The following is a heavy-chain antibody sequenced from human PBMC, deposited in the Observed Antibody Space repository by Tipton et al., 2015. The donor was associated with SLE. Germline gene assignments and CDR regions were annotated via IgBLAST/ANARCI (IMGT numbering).Heavy chain of an antibody. CDR2: IYGGGTT. CDR1: GFSVSRNY. V-gene: IGHV3-53*01. D-gene: IGHD3-10*01. Sequence: GSLRLSCAVSGFSVSRNYMSWVRQAPGKGLEWIPHIYGGGTTLYADSVKGRFTISRDNSKNTLYLQMNSLRAEDTAVYYCAKDRLVQGVISYFDYWGQGTLVTVSS. CDR3: AKDRLVQGVISYFDY. J-gene: IGHJ4*02.